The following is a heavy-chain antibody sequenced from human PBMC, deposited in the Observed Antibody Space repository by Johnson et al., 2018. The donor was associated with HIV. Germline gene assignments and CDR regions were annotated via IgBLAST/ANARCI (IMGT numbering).Heavy chain of an antibody. D-gene: IGHD1-14*01. CDR2: IYSGGST. Sequence: VQLVESGGGVVQPGRSLRLSCAASGFTFSSYGMHWVRQAPGKGLEWVAVIYSGGSTYYADSVKGRFTISRDNSKNTLYLQMNSLRAEDTAVYYCARRYEGAFDIWGQGTMVTVSS. J-gene: IGHJ3*02. V-gene: IGHV3-NL1*01. CDR3: ARRYEGAFDI. CDR1: GFTFSSYG.